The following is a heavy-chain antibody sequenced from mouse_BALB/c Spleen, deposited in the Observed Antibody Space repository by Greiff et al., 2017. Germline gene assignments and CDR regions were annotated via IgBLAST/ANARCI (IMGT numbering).Heavy chain of an antibody. CDR1: GFTFSSFG. CDR3: ARSKYGNYLYAMDY. Sequence: EVMLVESGGGLVQPGGSRKLSCAASGFTFSSFGMHWVRQAPEKGLEWVAYISSGSSTIYYADTVKGRFTISRDNPKNTLFLQMTSLRSEDTAMYYCARSKYGNYLYAMDYWGQGTSVTVSS. J-gene: IGHJ4*01. CDR2: ISSGSSTI. V-gene: IGHV5-17*02. D-gene: IGHD2-10*02.